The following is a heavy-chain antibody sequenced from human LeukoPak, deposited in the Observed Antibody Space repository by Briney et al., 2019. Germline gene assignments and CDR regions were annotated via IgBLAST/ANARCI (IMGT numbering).Heavy chain of an antibody. V-gene: IGHV3-23*01. Sequence: GGSLRLSCAASGFTFSSYAMSWVRQAPGKGLEWVSAISGSGGSTYYADSVKGRFSISRDNSKNMVYLQLNSLRAEDTAIYYCAKTRGWPYYFNYWGQGTLVTVSS. J-gene: IGHJ4*02. CDR1: GFTFSSYA. CDR3: AKTRGWPYYFNY. CDR2: ISGSGGST. D-gene: IGHD6-19*01.